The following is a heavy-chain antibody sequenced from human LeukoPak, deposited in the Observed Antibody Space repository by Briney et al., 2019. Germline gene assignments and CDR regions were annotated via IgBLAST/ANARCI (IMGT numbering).Heavy chain of an antibody. CDR2: ISGSGGST. CDR3: ARQYDSSGYPDY. J-gene: IGHJ4*02. V-gene: IGHV3-23*01. CDR1: GFTFSSYG. D-gene: IGHD3-22*01. Sequence: GGSLRLSCAASGFTFSSYGMHWVRQAPGKGLEWVSAISGSGGSTYYADSVKGRFTISRDNSKNTLYLQMNSLRVEDTAVYYCARQYDSSGYPDYWGQGTLVTVSS.